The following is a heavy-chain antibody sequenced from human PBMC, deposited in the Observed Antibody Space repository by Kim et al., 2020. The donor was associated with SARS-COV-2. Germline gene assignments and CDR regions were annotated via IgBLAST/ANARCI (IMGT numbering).Heavy chain of an antibody. V-gene: IGHV1-3*01. CDR3: ARDGSSTYYDYIWGSYPVDY. CDR2: INAGNGNT. Sequence: ASVKVSCKASGYTFTSYAMHWVRQAPGQRLEWMGWINAGNGNTKYSQKFQGRVTITRDTSASTAYMELSSLRSEDTAVYYCARDGSSTYYDYIWGSYPVDYWGQGTLVTVSS. J-gene: IGHJ4*02. D-gene: IGHD3-16*02. CDR1: GYTFTSYA.